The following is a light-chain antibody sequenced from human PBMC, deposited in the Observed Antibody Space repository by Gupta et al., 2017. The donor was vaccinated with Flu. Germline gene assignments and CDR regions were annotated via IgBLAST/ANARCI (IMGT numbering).Light chain of an antibody. J-gene: IGLJ1*01. CDR1: SSDGGGHNH. CDR3: TSYVGTNNLGV. CDR2: EVT. V-gene: IGLV2-8*01. Sequence: ALTQPPSASWSPGQSVIISCTGTSSDGGGHNHVYWDQHHPAKAPRLMISEVTKRPSGVPDRFAGFKSGDTASLTVIGLQPEDEAEYYGTSYVGTNNLGVFGTGTKVTVL.